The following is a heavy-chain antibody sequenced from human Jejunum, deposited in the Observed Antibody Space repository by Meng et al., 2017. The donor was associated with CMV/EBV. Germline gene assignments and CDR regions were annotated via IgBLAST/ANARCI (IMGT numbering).Heavy chain of an antibody. CDR1: TFGGSA. Sequence: TFGGSAVHWVRQASGKGLEWVGRIRGTAHIFAAACSASVKGRFTISRDESKNTAYLQMNSLKTEDTAVYYCTRADSSNYGSLFDYWGQGALVTVSS. CDR3: TRADSSNYGSLFDY. D-gene: IGHD4-11*01. J-gene: IGHJ4*02. CDR2: IRGTAHIFAA. V-gene: IGHV3-73*01.